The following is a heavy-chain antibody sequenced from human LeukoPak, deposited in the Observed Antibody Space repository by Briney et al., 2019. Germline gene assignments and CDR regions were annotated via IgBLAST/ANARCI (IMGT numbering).Heavy chain of an antibody. CDR2: IKEDGSNK. V-gene: IGHV3-7*03. CDR1: GFTFSDYW. J-gene: IGHJ4*02. CDR3: ARRYFDS. Sequence: PGGSLRLSCAASGFTFSDYWMQWVRQAPGKGLEWVANIKEDGSNKYYVDSVKGRFTISRDNAKNSLYLQMNSLGAEDTAVYYCARRYFDSCGQGTLVTVSS.